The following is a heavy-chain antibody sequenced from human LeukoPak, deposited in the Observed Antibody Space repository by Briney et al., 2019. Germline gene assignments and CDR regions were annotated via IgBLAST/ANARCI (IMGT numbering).Heavy chain of an antibody. V-gene: IGHV3-23*01. D-gene: IGHD3-10*01. CDR2: ISGSGGST. Sequence: PGGSLRLSCAASGFTFSSYAMSWVRQAPGKGLEWVSAISGSGGSTYYADSVKGRFTISRDNSKNTLSLEMNSLRAEDTAVYYCAKPIAGSPELNAFDIWGQGTMVTVSS. J-gene: IGHJ3*02. CDR3: AKPIAGSPELNAFDI. CDR1: GFTFSSYA.